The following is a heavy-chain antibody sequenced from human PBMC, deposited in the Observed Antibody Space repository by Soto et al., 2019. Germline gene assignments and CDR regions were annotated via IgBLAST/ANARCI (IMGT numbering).Heavy chain of an antibody. D-gene: IGHD4-17*01. Sequence: SGTLSLTCAVSGYSIGNTYYWGWIRQPPGKGLEWIGNIYHSGTTYYNPSLESRVTISVDTSDNQFSLKLSSVTAADTAVYYCARAFYGDYAAHDYGMHVWGQGTTVIVSS. CDR3: ARAFYGDYAAHDYGMHV. V-gene: IGHV4-38-2*01. CDR2: IYHSGTT. J-gene: IGHJ6*01. CDR1: GYSIGNTYY.